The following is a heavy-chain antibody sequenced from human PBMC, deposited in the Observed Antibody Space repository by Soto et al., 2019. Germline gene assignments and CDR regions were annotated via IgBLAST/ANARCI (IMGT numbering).Heavy chain of an antibody. D-gene: IGHD1-26*01. J-gene: IGHJ6*02. CDR3: AKGWAGWEVRPYYGMDV. V-gene: IGHV3-30*18. CDR2: ISYDGSNK. Sequence: QVQLVESGGGVVQPGRSLRLSCAASGFTFSSYGMHWVRQAPGKGLEWVAVISYDGSNKYYADSVKGRFTISRDNSKNTLYLQMNRLRAGDTGVYYCAKGWAGWEVRPYYGMDVWGQGTTVTVSS. CDR1: GFTFSSYG.